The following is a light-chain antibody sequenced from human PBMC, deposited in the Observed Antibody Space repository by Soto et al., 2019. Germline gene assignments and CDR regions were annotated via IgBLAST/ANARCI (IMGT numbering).Light chain of an antibody. Sequence: QSALTQPRSVSGSPGQSVTISCTGTSSDVGGYNYVSWYQQHPVKAPKLMIYDVSQRPSGVPDRFSGSKSGNTASLTISGLQHEDEADYYCCSYAGSHFLFGGGTKLTVL. CDR1: SSDVGGYNY. J-gene: IGLJ2*01. CDR2: DVS. V-gene: IGLV2-11*01. CDR3: CSYAGSHFL.